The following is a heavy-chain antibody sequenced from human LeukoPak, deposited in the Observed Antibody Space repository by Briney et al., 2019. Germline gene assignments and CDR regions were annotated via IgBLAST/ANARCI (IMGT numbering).Heavy chain of an antibody. J-gene: IGHJ4*02. Sequence: GASVKVSYKASGYTFTGYYMHWVRQAPGQGLEWMGWINPNSGGTNYAQKFQGRVTMTRDTSISTAYMELSRLRSDDTAVYYCATSLWSGELSHYFHYWGQGTLVTVSS. CDR1: GYTFTGYY. V-gene: IGHV1-2*02. D-gene: IGHD3-10*01. CDR3: ATSLWSGELSHYFHY. CDR2: INPNSGGT.